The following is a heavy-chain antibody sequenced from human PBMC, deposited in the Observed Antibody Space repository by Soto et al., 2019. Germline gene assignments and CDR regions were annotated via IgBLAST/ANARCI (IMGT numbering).Heavy chain of an antibody. D-gene: IGHD3-22*01. CDR2: IYYSGIT. Sequence: SETLSLTCSVSGGSISNGDYYWSWIRQSPGKGLEWIGYIYYSGITYYNPSLESRVTISVDTSKNQFFLKLNSVTAADTAVYYCARDNYYDSSGYLDWGQGTLVTVSS. V-gene: IGHV4-30-4*01. CDR1: GGSISNGDYY. CDR3: ARDNYYDSSGYLD. J-gene: IGHJ4*02.